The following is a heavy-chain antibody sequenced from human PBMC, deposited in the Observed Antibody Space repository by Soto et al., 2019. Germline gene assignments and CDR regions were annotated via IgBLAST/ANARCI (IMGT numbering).Heavy chain of an antibody. CDR3: ARAGVRQYSYGLWFDP. V-gene: IGHV4-34*01. Sequence: SETLSLTCAVYGGSFSGYYWSWIRQPPGKGLEWIGEINHSGSTNYNPSLKSRVTISVDTSKNQFSLKLSSVTAADTAVYYCARAGVRQYSYGLWFDPWGQGTLVTVSS. CDR1: GGSFSGYY. D-gene: IGHD5-18*01. J-gene: IGHJ5*02. CDR2: INHSGST.